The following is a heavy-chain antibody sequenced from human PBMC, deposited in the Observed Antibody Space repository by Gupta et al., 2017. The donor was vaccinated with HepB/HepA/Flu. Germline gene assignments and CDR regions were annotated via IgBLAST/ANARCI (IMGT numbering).Heavy chain of an antibody. D-gene: IGHD3-10*01. Sequence: QVQLQQWGAGLLKPSEPLSLTGALYGAPFPGSYWSWIRQSPGKGLEWIGEISHSGSPNYNPYLRSRVTISVDESKNQFSLKLSSVTAADTAVYYCARVLWFGELYTWGQGSLVTVSS. CDR2: ISHSGSP. CDR3: ARVLWFGELYT. V-gene: IGHV4-34*01. CDR1: GAPFPGSY. J-gene: IGHJ5*02.